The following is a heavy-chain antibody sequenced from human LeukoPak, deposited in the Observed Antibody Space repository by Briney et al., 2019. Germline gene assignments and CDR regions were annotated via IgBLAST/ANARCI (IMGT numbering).Heavy chain of an antibody. D-gene: IGHD2-15*01. J-gene: IGHJ4*02. Sequence: EASQTLSLTCTVSGGSISSGGYSWSWIRQHPGKGLEWIGYIYYSGSTNYNPSLKSRVSMSVDTSKNQFSLKLSSVTAADTAVYYCARVKVAYCSGGISEAPCSRQYYFDYWGQGTLVTVSS. CDR1: GGSISSGGYS. CDR2: IYYSGST. CDR3: ARVKVAYCSGGISEAPCSRQYYFDY. V-gene: IGHV4-31*03.